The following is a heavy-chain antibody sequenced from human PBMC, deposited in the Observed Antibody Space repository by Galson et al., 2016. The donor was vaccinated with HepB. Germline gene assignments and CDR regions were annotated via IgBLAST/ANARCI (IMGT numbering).Heavy chain of an antibody. CDR1: GFTFSTYA. D-gene: IGHD5-18*01. CDR2: ISHSGRNI. CDR3: AKFRGYSYDCFDS. V-gene: IGHV3-23*01. J-gene: IGHJ4*02. Sequence: SLRLSCAASGFTFSTYAMSWVRQAPGKGLEWVSVISHSGRNIFHADSVKGRFTISRDNSRNTLSLQMNSLRGEDSAVYYCAKFRGYSYDCFDSWGQGTLVTVSS.